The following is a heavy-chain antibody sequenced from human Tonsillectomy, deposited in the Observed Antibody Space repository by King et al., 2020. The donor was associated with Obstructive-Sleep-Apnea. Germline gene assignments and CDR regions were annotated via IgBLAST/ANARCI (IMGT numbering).Heavy chain of an antibody. Sequence: VQLVESGGGVVQPGRSLRLSCAASGFTFSSYAMHWVRQAPGKGLEWVAVISYDGSNKYYADSVKGRFTISRDNSENTLYLQMNSLRTEDTAGYYCARDQGYYDSSGYYFYFDYWGQGTLVTVSS. J-gene: IGHJ4*02. D-gene: IGHD3-22*01. CDR2: ISYDGSNK. CDR3: ARDQGYYDSSGYYFYFDY. CDR1: GFTFSSYA. V-gene: IGHV3-30*04.